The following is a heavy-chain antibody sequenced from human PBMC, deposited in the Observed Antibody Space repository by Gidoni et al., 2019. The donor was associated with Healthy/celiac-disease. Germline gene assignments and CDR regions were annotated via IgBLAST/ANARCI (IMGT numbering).Heavy chain of an antibody. J-gene: IGHJ6*02. Sequence: QVQLVESGGGVVQPAWSLRLSCAASGFTFSSYGRHWVRQAPGKGLEWVAFIRYDGSNKYDADSVKGRFTISRDNSKNTLYLQMNSLRAEDTAVYYCAKGQYQLLTYYYYYGMDVWGQGTTVTVSS. CDR2: IRYDGSNK. CDR3: AKGQYQLLTYYYYYGMDV. V-gene: IGHV3-30*02. D-gene: IGHD2-2*01. CDR1: GFTFSSYG.